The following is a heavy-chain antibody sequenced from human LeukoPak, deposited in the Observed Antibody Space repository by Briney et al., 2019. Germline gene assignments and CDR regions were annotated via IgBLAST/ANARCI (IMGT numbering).Heavy chain of an antibody. Sequence: PGGSLRLSCAASGFTFSSYGMHWVRQAPGKGLEWVAVISYDGSNKYYADSVKGRFTISRDNAKNSLYLQMNSLRAEDTAVYYCARDHYCSSTSCYGGAGLYYYGMDVWGQGTTVTVSS. J-gene: IGHJ6*02. CDR2: ISYDGSNK. D-gene: IGHD2-2*01. CDR1: GFTFSSYG. V-gene: IGHV3-30*03. CDR3: ARDHYCSSTSCYGGAGLYYYGMDV.